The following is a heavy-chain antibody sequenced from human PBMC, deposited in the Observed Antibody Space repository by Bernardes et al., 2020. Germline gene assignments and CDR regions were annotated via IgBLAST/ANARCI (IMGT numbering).Heavy chain of an antibody. CDR3: ARISPTYHYDSSGYSGAFDI. J-gene: IGHJ3*02. D-gene: IGHD3-22*01. V-gene: IGHV2-26*01. CDR1: GFSLSNARMG. Sequence: SGPTLVKLTETLTLTCTVSGFSLSNARMGVNWIRQPPGKALEWLAHIFSNDEKSYSASLKSRLTISRDTSKSQVVLTMTNMDPVDTATYYCARISPTYHYDSSGYSGAFDIWGQGTMVTVSS. CDR2: IFSNDEK.